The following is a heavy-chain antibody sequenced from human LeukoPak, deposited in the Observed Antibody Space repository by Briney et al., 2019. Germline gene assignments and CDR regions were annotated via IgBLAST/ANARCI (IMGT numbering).Heavy chain of an antibody. CDR3: ARGGRVWLTPYYFDY. Sequence: SETLSLTCTVSGGSISSYYWSWIRQPPGKGLEWIGYIYYSGSTNYNPSLKSRVTISVDTSKNQFSLKLSSVNAADTAVYYCARGGRVWLTPYYFDYWGQGTLVTVSS. V-gene: IGHV4-59*01. CDR2: IYYSGST. CDR1: GGSISSYY. D-gene: IGHD2-15*01. J-gene: IGHJ4*02.